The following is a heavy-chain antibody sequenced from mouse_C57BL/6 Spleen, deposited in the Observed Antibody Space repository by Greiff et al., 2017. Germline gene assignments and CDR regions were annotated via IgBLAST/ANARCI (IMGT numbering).Heavy chain of an antibody. CDR2: ILPGSGST. J-gene: IGHJ2*01. V-gene: IGHV1-9*01. CDR3: ARFITTVPFDY. CDR1: GYTFTGYW. D-gene: IGHD1-2*01. Sequence: QVQLQQSGAELMKPGASVTLSCTATGYTFTGYWIEWVKQRPGHGLEWIGEILPGSGSTYYTEKFKGKATFTADTYSNTAYMQHSSLTTEDAAIDYCARFITTVPFDYWGQGTTLTVAA.